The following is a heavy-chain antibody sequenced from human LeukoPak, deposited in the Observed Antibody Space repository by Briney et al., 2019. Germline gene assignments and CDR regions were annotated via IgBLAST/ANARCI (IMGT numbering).Heavy chain of an antibody. J-gene: IGHJ6*02. CDR1: GGSISSYY. V-gene: IGHV4-59*08. CDR3: ARAVEPRYYGMDV. Sequence: SETLSLTCTVSGGSISSYYWSWIRQPPGKGLERIGYIYYSGSTNYNPSLKSRVTIPVDTSKNQFSLKLSSVTAADTAVYYCARAVEPRYYGMDVWGQGTTVTVSS. D-gene: IGHD1-14*01. CDR2: IYYSGST.